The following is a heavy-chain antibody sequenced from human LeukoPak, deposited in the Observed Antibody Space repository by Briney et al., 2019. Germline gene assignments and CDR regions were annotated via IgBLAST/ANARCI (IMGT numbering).Heavy chain of an antibody. V-gene: IGHV3-11*01. CDR3: ARERYGGNGDLDY. CDR1: GFTFSDYY. J-gene: IGHJ4*02. D-gene: IGHD4-23*01. CDR2: ISSSGSTK. Sequence: PGGSLRLSCAASGFTFSDYYMSWIRQAPGKGLEWVSYISSSGSTKYYANSVKGRFTISRDNAKNSLYLQMNSLRAEDTAVYYCARERYGGNGDLDYWGQGTLVTVSS.